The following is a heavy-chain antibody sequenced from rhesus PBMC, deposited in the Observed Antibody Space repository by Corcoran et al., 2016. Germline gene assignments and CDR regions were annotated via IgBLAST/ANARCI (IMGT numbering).Heavy chain of an antibody. CDR3: ARDPPVGATFDY. CDR1: GASISSNS. CDR2: IYGGSGST. V-gene: IGHV4-147*01. J-gene: IGHJ4*01. Sequence: QVQLQESGPGLVKPSETLPLTCAVSGASISSNSWSWIRPPPGKGLEWIGDIYGGSGSTSYNPSLKSRVTISKDTSKNQFSLKLSSVTAADTAVYYCARDPPVGATFDYWGQGVLVTVSS. D-gene: IGHD1-44*02.